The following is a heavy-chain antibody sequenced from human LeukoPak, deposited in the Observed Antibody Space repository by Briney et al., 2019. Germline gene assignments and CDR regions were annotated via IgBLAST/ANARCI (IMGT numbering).Heavy chain of an antibody. J-gene: IGHJ6*03. CDR3: AREWMGYSSSRRDYYYMDV. Sequence: GGSLRLSCAASAFTFSSYGMHWVRQAPGKGLVWVAFNRYDGSNKYYADSVKGRFTISRDNSKNTLYLQMNSLRAEDTALYYCAREWMGYSSSRRDYYYMDVWGKGTTVTVSS. CDR2: NRYDGSNK. D-gene: IGHD6-13*01. V-gene: IGHV3-30*02. CDR1: AFTFSSYG.